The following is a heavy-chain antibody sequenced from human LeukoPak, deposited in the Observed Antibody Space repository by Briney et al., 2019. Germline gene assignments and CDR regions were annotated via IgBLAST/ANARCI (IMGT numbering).Heavy chain of an antibody. CDR1: GFTFSSYW. V-gene: IGHV3-30-3*01. Sequence: PGGSLRLSCAASGFTFSSYWMSWVRQAPGKGLEWVAVISYDGSNKYYADSVKGRFTISRDNSKNTLYLQMNSLRAEDTAVYYCARDGGMTIGAFDIWGQGTMVTVSS. CDR3: ARDGGMTIGAFDI. D-gene: IGHD3-16*01. CDR2: ISYDGSNK. J-gene: IGHJ3*02.